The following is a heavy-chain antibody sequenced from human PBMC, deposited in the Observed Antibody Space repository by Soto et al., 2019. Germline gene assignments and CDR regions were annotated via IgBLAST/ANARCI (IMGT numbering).Heavy chain of an antibody. J-gene: IGHJ4*02. CDR1: GFTFSNAW. CDR2: IKSKTDGGTT. CDR3: TTEKVIAVAGGVCVY. V-gene: IGHV3-15*01. D-gene: IGHD6-19*01. Sequence: PGGSLRLSCAASGFTFSNAWMSWVRQAPGKGLEWVGRIKSKTDGGTTDYAAPVKGRFTISRDDSKNTLYLQMNSLKTEDTAVYYCTTEKVIAVAGGVCVYWGQGTLVTVSS.